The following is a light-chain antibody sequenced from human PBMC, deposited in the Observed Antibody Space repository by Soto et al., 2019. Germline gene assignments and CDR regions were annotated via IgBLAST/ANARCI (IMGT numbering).Light chain of an antibody. CDR1: QDIYDY. CDR3: QQYYSYPLYT. Sequence: IQMTQSPSSLSASVGDSVTITCQASQDIYDYLNWYQHKPGKAPKLLIYAASTLQSGVPSRFSGSGSGTDFTLTISCLQSEDFATYYCQQYYSYPLYTFGQGTKLEIK. V-gene: IGKV1-8*01. CDR2: AAS. J-gene: IGKJ2*01.